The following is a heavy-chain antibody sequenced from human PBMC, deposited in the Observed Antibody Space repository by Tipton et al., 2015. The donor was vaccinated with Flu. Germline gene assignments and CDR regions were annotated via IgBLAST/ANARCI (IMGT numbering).Heavy chain of an antibody. V-gene: IGHV1-18*01. CDR2: ISGTNANT. D-gene: IGHD2-2*01. Sequence: QLVQSGAELKKPGASVKVSCKASGYTFTSHDINWVRQATGQGLEWMGWISGTNANTKYAQNLQGRVTMTTDTSTSTAYMELRSLRSDDTAVYYCARDGRDGTYPGDGFDLWGQGTLVTVSS. CDR1: GYTFTSHD. CDR3: ARDGRDGTYPGDGFDL. J-gene: IGHJ5*02.